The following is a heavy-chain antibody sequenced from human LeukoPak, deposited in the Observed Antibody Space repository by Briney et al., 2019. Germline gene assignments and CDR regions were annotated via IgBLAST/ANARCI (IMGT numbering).Heavy chain of an antibody. CDR1: GFTFSSYA. V-gene: IGHV3-30*04. D-gene: IGHD3-3*02. Sequence: PGGSLRLSCAASGFTFSSYAMHWVRQAPGKGLEWVAVISYDGSNKYYADSVKGRFTISRDNSKNSLYLQMNSLRAEDTALYYCARGTALVDYWGQGTLVTVSS. J-gene: IGHJ4*02. CDR2: ISYDGSNK. CDR3: ARGTALVDY.